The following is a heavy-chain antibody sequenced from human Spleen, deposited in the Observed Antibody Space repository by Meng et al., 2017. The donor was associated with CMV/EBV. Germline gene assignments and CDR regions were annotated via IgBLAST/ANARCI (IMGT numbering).Heavy chain of an antibody. CDR1: GFTFSGYT. CDR3: AGVWDGGSAYSDY. J-gene: IGHJ4*02. D-gene: IGHD2-15*01. CDR2: IKQDGSEK. Sequence: GGSLRLSCAASGFTFSGYTMNWVRQAPGKGLEWVANIKQDGSEKYYVDSVKGRFTISRDNAKNSLYLQMNSLRAEDTAVYYCAGVWDGGSAYSDYWGQGTLVTVSS. V-gene: IGHV3-7*03.